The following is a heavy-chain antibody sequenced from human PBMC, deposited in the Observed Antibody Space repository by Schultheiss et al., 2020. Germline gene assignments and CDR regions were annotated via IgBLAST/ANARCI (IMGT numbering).Heavy chain of an antibody. CDR3: ARGGSSGASTLFDP. CDR1: GGSISSSSYY. J-gene: IGHJ5*02. Sequence: SETLSLTCTVSGGSISSSSYYWSWIRQPPGKGLEWIGEINHSGSTNYNPSLKSRVTISVDTSKNQFSLKLSSVTAADTAVYYCARGGSSGASTLFDPWGQGTLVTVSS. V-gene: IGHV4-39*07. CDR2: INHSGST. D-gene: IGHD7-27*01.